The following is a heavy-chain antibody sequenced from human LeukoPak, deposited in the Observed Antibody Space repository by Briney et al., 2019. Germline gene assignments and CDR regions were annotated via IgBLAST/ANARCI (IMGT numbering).Heavy chain of an antibody. CDR3: ARRLTGFDY. J-gene: IGHJ4*02. CDR2: INHSGNT. D-gene: IGHD2-8*01. V-gene: IGHV4-34*01. Sequence: SETLSLTCAVYGGSFSGYYWTLIRQPPGKGLEWIGEINHSGNTNYNPSLKSRVTILIDTSKKHFSLKLSSVAAADTAVYYCARRLTGFDYWGQGTLVTVSS. CDR1: GGSFSGYY.